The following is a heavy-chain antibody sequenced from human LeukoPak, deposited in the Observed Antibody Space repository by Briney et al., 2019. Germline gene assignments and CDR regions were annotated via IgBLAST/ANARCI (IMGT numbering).Heavy chain of an antibody. Sequence: ASVKVSCKASGYTFTSYGISWVRQAPGQGLEWMGWISAYNGNTNYAQKLQGRVTMTTDTSTSTAYMELRSLRSDDTAVYYCARGDNPWYSGIHGPFDPWGQGTLVTVSS. CDR2: ISAYNGNT. CDR3: ARGDNPWYSGIHGPFDP. J-gene: IGHJ5*02. CDR1: GYTFTSYG. D-gene: IGHD1-26*01. V-gene: IGHV1-18*01.